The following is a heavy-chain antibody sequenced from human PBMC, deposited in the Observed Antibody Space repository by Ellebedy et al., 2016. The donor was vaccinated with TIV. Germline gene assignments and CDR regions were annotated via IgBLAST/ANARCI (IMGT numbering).Heavy chain of an antibody. D-gene: IGHD7-27*01. Sequence: SGPTLVQPTQTLTVTCSFSGFSLSPGGLGVGGARQPPGKALEWLALIYWNDDKRYSPSLKSRLTITKDTSKNQVVLTKTNMDPVDTATYYCVHTWGIWGQGILVTVTS. J-gene: IGHJ4*02. V-gene: IGHV2-5*01. CDR2: IYWNDDK. CDR1: GFSLSPGGLG. CDR3: VHTWGI.